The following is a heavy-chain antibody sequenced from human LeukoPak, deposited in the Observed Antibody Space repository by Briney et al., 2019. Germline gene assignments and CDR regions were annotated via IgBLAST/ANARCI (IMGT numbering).Heavy chain of an antibody. J-gene: IGHJ4*02. CDR2: INPSGGST. D-gene: IGHD6-19*01. V-gene: IGHV1-46*01. CDR3: ATPYPRSSGWYIWDY. CDR1: GYTFTSYY. Sequence: EASVKVSCKASGYTFTSYYMHWVRQAPGQRLEWMGIINPSGGSTSYAQKFQGRVTMTSDTSINTAYMELSRLRSDDTAVYYCATPYPRSSGWYIWDYWGRGALVTVSS.